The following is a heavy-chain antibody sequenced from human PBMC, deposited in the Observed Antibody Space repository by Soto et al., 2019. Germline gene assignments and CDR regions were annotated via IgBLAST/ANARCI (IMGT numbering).Heavy chain of an antibody. CDR1: GFTFSSYG. V-gene: IGHV3-30*18. CDR2: ISYDGSNK. J-gene: IGHJ6*02. D-gene: IGHD2-2*01. CDR3: AKDTLYCSSTSCYGGFSGGMDV. Sequence: QVQLVESGRGVVQPGRSLRLSCAASGFTFSSYGMHWVRQAPGKGLEWVAVISYDGSNKNYADSVKGRFTISRDNSKNTLYLQMNSLRAEDTAVYYCAKDTLYCSSTSCYGGFSGGMDVWGQGTTVTVSS.